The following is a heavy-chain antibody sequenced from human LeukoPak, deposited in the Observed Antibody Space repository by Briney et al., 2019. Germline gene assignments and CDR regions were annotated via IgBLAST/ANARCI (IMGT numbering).Heavy chain of an antibody. CDR2: ISVYNGNT. CDR3: ARPGGGGEWEILSLLLRY. D-gene: IGHD1-26*01. Sequence: GASVKVSCKASGYTFTRYGINWVRQAPGQGLEWMGWISVYNGNTNYAQKLQGRVTMTTDTSTSTDYMELRSVRSDDTAVYYCARPGGGGEWEILSLLLRYWGQGTLVTVSS. J-gene: IGHJ4*02. V-gene: IGHV1-18*01. CDR1: GYTFTRYG.